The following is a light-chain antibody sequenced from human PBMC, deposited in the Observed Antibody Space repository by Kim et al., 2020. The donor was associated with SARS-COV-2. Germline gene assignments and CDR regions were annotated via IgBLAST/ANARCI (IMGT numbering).Light chain of an antibody. CDR1: QSISTY. CDR3: QHYNSPMYT. CDR2: ATS. V-gene: IGKV1-5*03. Sequence: VDRVTITCRASQSISTYLAWYQQKPGKAPKLLISATSTLESGVPSRFSGSGSGTEFTLTINSLQPDDFATYYCQHYNSPMYTFGQGTKLEI. J-gene: IGKJ2*01.